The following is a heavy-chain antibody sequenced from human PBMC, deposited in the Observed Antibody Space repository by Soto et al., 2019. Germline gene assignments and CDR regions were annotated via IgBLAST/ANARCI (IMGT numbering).Heavy chain of an antibody. V-gene: IGHV3-74*01. CDR1: GFTFSSYW. CDR3: AREEVTTGLYYYGMDV. Sequence: GGSLRLSCAASGFTFSSYWMHWVRQAPGKGLVWVSRINSDGSSTSYADSVKGRFTISRDNAKNTLYLQMDSLRAEDTAVYYCAREEVTTGLYYYGMDVWGQGTTVTVSS. CDR2: INSDGSST. J-gene: IGHJ6*02. D-gene: IGHD4-17*01.